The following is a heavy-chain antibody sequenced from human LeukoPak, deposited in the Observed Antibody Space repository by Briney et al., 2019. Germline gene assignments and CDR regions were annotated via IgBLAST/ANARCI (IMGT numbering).Heavy chain of an antibody. Sequence: GGSLRLSCAASGFTFSSYGMHWVRQAPGKGLEWVAVISYDGSNKYYADSVKGRFTISRDNSKNTLYLQMNSLRAEDTAVYYCAKDLYYDYVWGSLADNWGQGTLVTVSS. CDR2: ISYDGSNK. CDR3: AKDLYYDYVWGSLADN. CDR1: GFTFSSYG. D-gene: IGHD3-16*01. V-gene: IGHV3-30*18. J-gene: IGHJ4*02.